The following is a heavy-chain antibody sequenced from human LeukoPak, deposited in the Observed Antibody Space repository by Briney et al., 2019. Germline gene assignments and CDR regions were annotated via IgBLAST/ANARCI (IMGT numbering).Heavy chain of an antibody. CDR1: GGTFSSHA. CDR2: IIPMFGAT. Sequence: SVKVSCKASGGTFSSHALSWVRQAPGQGLEWIGRIIPMFGATNYAQNLQGRFTITADKSTTTVYMELTSLRSEDTAVYYCAGNPLGTEMLMGYYYYGMDVWGQGTTVTVSS. V-gene: IGHV1-69*06. CDR3: AGNPLGTEMLMGYYYYGMDV. D-gene: IGHD3-16*01. J-gene: IGHJ6*02.